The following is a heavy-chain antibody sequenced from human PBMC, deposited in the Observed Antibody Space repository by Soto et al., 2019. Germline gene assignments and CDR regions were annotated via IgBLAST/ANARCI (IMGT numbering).Heavy chain of an antibody. V-gene: IGHV4-59*01. J-gene: IGHJ5*02. CDR1: GGSISSYY. D-gene: IGHD2-8*01. Sequence: ETLSLTCTVSGGSISSYYWSWIRQPPGKGLEWIGYIYYSGSTNYNPSLKSRVTISVDTSKNQFSLKLSSVTAADTAVYYCARDRANYWFDPWGQGTLVTVSS. CDR3: ARDRANYWFDP. CDR2: IYYSGST.